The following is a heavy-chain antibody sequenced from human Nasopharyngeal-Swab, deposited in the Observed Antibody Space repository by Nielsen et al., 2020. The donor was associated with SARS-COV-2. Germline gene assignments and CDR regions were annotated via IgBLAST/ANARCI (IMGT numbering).Heavy chain of an antibody. D-gene: IGHD3-10*01. V-gene: IGHV3-23*01. CDR2: VIGSGYGT. CDR1: GFTFSSYA. CDR3: ARKDVFAYGVDAFDI. J-gene: IGHJ3*02. Sequence: GGSLRLSCAASGFTFSSYAMTWVRQAPGKGLEWVSVVIGSGYGTDYADSVKGRFTISRDNAKNTLYLQMNSLRAEDTAVYYCARKDVFAYGVDAFDIWGQGTMVTVSS.